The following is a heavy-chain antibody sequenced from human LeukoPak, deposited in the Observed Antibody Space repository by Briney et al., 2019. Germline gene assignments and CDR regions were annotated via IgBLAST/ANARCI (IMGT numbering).Heavy chain of an antibody. Sequence: KPSETLSLTCTVSGVSISSSNSYWGWIRQPPGKGLEWIGSIYYSGNTYYNASLKSQVSISIDTSKNQLSLRLTSVTAADTAVYYCARQTGSGLFILPGGQGTLVTVSS. D-gene: IGHD3/OR15-3a*01. CDR2: IYYSGNT. CDR3: ARQTGSGLFILP. V-gene: IGHV4-39*01. J-gene: IGHJ4*02. CDR1: GVSISSSNSY.